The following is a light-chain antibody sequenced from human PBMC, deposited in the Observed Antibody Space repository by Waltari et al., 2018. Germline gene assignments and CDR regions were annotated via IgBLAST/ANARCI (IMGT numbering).Light chain of an antibody. Sequence: QSALTQPASVPGSPGQSITLTCPGTSGAVGGYNYVSWYQQYPGKAPKLMIYDVSNRPSGVSNRFSGSKSGNTASLTISGLQAEDEADYYCTSYTSSRTRVFGGGTKLTVL. J-gene: IGLJ3*02. CDR2: DVS. CDR1: SGAVGGYNY. V-gene: IGLV2-14*03. CDR3: TSYTSSRTRV.